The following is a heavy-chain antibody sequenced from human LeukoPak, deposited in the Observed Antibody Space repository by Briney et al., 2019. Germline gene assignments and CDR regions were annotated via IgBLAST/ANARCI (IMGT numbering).Heavy chain of an antibody. Sequence: SETLSLTCTVSGGSISSYYWSWIRQPPGKGLQWVGYIYYRGSTNYNPSLKSRVTISVDTSKNQFSLKLSSVAAAETAVYYCARVRGAARRGNWFDPWGQGTLVTVSS. V-gene: IGHV4-59*01. CDR2: IYYRGST. J-gene: IGHJ5*02. CDR1: GGSISSYY. D-gene: IGHD6-6*01. CDR3: ARVRGAARRGNWFDP.